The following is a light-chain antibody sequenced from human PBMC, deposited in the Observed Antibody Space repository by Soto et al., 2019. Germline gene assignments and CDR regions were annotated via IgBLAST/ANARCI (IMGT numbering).Light chain of an antibody. CDR3: CSYAGSYSYA. Sequence: QSVLTQPRSVSGSPGQSVTISCTGTSSDFGGFNSVSWYQQHPRKAPKLMIYDVNKWPSGVPDRFSGSKSGSTASLTISGLQAEDEADYYCCSYAGSYSYAFATGTKLTVL. J-gene: IGLJ1*01. CDR1: SSDFGGFNS. V-gene: IGLV2-11*01. CDR2: DVN.